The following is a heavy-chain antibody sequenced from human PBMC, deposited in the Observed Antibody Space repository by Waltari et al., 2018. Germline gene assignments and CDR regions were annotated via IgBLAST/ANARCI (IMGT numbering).Heavy chain of an antibody. V-gene: IGHV3-23*04. CDR2: ISGSGGST. CDR3: ATYSSSWTLEYFQH. CDR1: GLTFSSYA. J-gene: IGHJ1*01. D-gene: IGHD6-13*01. Sequence: EVQLVESGGGLVQPGGSLSLSCAAAGLTFSSYALSWVRQAPGKGLEWVSAISGSGGSTYYADSVKGRFTISRDNSKNTLYLQMNSLRAEDTAVYYCATYSSSWTLEYFQHWGQGTLVTVSS.